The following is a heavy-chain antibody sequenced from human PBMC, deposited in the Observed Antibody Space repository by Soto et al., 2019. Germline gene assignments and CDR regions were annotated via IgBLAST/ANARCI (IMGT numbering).Heavy chain of an antibody. J-gene: IGHJ6*02. CDR2: IYRGDSDT. CDR3: ARGFDYSRDYGMDV. V-gene: IGHV5-51*01. Sequence: PREALKISCKGPGYSFTSYWSGWVRQMPGKGLEWMGIIYRGDSDTRYSPSFQGQVTISADKSISTAYLQWSSLKASDTAMYYCARGFDYSRDYGMDVWGQGTTVTVSS. CDR1: GYSFTSYW. D-gene: IGHD4-4*01.